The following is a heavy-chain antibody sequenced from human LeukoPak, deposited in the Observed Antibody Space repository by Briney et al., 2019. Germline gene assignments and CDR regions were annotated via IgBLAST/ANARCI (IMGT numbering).Heavy chain of an antibody. V-gene: IGHV3-23*01. J-gene: IGHJ4*02. CDR3: AKSLGSVVVTANDY. CDR2: ISGSGGST. D-gene: IGHD2-21*02. Sequence: GGSLRLSCAASGFTFSSFAMSWVRQAPGKGLEWLSAISGSGGSTYYADSAKGRFTISRDNSKNTLYLQMNSLRAEDTAIYYCAKSLGSVVVTANDYWGQGTLVTVSS. CDR1: GFTFSSFA.